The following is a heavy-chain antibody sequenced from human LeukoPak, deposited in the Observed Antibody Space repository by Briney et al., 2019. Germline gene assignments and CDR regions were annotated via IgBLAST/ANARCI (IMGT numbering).Heavy chain of an antibody. V-gene: IGHV3-9*01. CDR2: ISWNSGSI. D-gene: IGHD2-2*01. J-gene: IGHJ6*03. Sequence: GRSLRLSCAASGFTFDDYAMHWVRQAPGKGLEWVSGISWNSGSIGYADSVKGRFTISRDNAKNSLYLQMNSLRAEDTALYYCAEDQLLKGYYYYYMDVWGKGTTVTVSS. CDR3: AEDQLLKGYYYYYMDV. CDR1: GFTFDDYA.